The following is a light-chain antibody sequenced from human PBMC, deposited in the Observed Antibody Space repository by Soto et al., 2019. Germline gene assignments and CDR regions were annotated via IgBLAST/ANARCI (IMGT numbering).Light chain of an antibody. Sequence: DIQMTQSPSTLSASVGVRVTITCRASQSVNSWLAWYQQKPGEVPKLLIYKASNLESGVPSRFSGSGSGTEFTLTISSLQPDDFVTYYCQQYSRNPLTFGGGTKLEI. J-gene: IGKJ4*01. CDR3: QQYSRNPLT. CDR1: QSVNSW. CDR2: KAS. V-gene: IGKV1-5*03.